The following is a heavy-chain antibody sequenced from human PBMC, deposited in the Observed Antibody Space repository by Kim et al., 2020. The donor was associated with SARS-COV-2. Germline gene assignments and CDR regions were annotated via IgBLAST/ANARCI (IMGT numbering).Heavy chain of an antibody. CDR2: IYYSGST. CDR1: GGSISSSSYY. D-gene: IGHD3-3*01. V-gene: IGHV4-39*01. Sequence: SQTLSLTCTVSGGSISSSSYYWGWIRQPPGKGLEWIGSIYYSGSTYYNPSLKSRVTISVDTSKNQFSLKLSSVTAADTAVYYCASSTIFGVVISAFDIWGQGTMVTVSS. J-gene: IGHJ3*02. CDR3: ASSTIFGVVISAFDI.